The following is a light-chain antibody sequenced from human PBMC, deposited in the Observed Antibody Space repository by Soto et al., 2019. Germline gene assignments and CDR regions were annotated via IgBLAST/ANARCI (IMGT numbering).Light chain of an antibody. J-gene: IGKJ1*01. CDR3: QQYGSSPWT. Sequence: EVVLTQSPATLSVSPWEGVTLSCRASQGIGDTLAWYQHKPGPTPRLLIYGASSRATGIPDRFSGSGSGTDFTLTISRLEPEDFAVYYCQQYGSSPWTFGQGTKVDIK. CDR1: QGIGDT. CDR2: GAS. V-gene: IGKV3-20*01.